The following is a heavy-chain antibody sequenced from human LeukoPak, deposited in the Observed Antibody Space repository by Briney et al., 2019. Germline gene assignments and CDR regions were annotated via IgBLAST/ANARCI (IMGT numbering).Heavy chain of an antibody. D-gene: IGHD3-10*01. CDR2: INRGGHT. CDR1: SGSITAIDNHY. CDR3: AGQRAWFGEWAFDY. J-gene: IGHJ4*02. V-gene: IGHV4-39*01. Sequence: SETLSLTCSMSSGSITAIDNHYWGWIRQPPGKGLEWIGSINRGGHTYYNPPLESRFTISVDTSKNQFSLMVTSVTAADTAVYYCAGQRAWFGEWAFDYWDPGTLVTVSS.